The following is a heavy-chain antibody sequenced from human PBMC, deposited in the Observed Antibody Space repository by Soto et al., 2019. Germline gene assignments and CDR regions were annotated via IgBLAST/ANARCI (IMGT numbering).Heavy chain of an antibody. V-gene: IGHV1-69*01. D-gene: IGHD6-13*01. J-gene: IGHJ6*02. CDR2: IIPIFGTA. CDR1: GGTFSSYA. CDR3: ARGRGSILTSDLDEYYYYGMDV. Sequence: QVQLVQSGAEVKKPGSSVKVSCKASGGTFSSYAISWVRQAPGQGLEWMGGIIPIFGTAKYAQKFQGRVTITGDECTSTAYMELSSLGSEDTAVYYCARGRGSILTSDLDEYYYYGMDVWGQGTTVNVSS.